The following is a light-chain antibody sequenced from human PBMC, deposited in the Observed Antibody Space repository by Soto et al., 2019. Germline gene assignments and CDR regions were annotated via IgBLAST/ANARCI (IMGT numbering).Light chain of an antibody. CDR3: QQYGRSSAT. J-gene: IGKJ1*01. CDR2: AAS. CDR1: QSVSSNY. V-gene: IGKV3-20*01. Sequence: EIVLTQSPGTLSLSPGERATLSCRASQSVSSNYLAWYQRKPGQTPRLLIYAASRRATGVPDRFSGSGSGTDFTLTISRLEPGDFAVYYCQQYGRSSATFGQGTKVEIK.